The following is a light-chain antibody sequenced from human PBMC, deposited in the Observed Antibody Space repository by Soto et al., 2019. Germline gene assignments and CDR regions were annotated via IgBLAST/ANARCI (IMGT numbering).Light chain of an antibody. CDR2: GNS. CDR3: QSYGSSLSRV. CDR1: SSNIGAGYD. Sequence: QSVLTQPPSVSGAPGQRVTISCTGSSSNIGAGYDVHWYQQLPGTAPKLLIYGNSNRPSGVPDRFSGSKSGTSASLAITGLQAEDEADYYCQSYGSSLSRVFGGGTQLTAL. J-gene: IGLJ2*01. V-gene: IGLV1-40*01.